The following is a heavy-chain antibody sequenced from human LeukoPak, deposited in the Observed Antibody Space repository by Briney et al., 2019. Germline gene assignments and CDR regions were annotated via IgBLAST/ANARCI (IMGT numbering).Heavy chain of an antibody. D-gene: IGHD3-22*01. CDR1: GFTFSRFA. Sequence: GGSLRLSCSASGFTFSRFAMSWVRQLPGKGLEWVSSISGSGHKTYYGDSVKGRVSVSRDNSKNILYLQMDSLRAGDSALYYCAKDANYYDSSGYLIPFDYWGQGTLVTVSS. J-gene: IGHJ4*02. V-gene: IGHV3-23*01. CDR2: ISGSGHKT. CDR3: AKDANYYDSSGYLIPFDY.